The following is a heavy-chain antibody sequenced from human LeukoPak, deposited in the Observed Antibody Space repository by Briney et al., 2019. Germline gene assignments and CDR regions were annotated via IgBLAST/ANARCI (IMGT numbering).Heavy chain of an antibody. CDR3: AREVVSTPSYFDS. D-gene: IGHD2-15*01. Sequence: GGSLRLSCAASGFTFSSSYMYWVRQAPGKGLEWVSFFYRGDSTYYAESVRGRFTISRDNSKNTLYLLMNSLIPEDTAAYYCAREVVSTPSYFDSWGQGTLVTVSS. J-gene: IGHJ4*02. V-gene: IGHV3-53*01. CDR1: GFTFSSSY. CDR2: FYRGDST.